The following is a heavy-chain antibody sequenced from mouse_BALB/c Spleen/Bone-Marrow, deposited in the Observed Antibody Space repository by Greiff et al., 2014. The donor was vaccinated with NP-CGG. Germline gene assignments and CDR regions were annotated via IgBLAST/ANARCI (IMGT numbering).Heavy chain of an antibody. Sequence: VQLQQSGAELVKPGASVKLSCTASGFNIKDTYMHWVKQRPEQGLEWIGRIDHADGNTKYDPKFQGKATITADTSSNTAYLQLSSLTSEDTAVYYCATYYRYDRRFAYWGQGTLVTVSA. CDR3: ATYYRYDRRFAY. CDR2: IDHADGNT. V-gene: IGHV14-3*02. CDR1: GFNIKDTY. D-gene: IGHD2-14*01. J-gene: IGHJ3*01.